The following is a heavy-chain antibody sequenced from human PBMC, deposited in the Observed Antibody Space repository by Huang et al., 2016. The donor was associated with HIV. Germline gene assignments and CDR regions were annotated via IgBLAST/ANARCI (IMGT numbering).Heavy chain of an antibody. CDR1: GLTFKDAW. J-gene: IGHJ3*02. CDR2: MRRNADGGTT. CDR3: NKEKYSSDWYRQPRLENDALEI. D-gene: IGHD6-19*01. V-gene: IGHV3-15*01. Sequence: EVQLVESGGQLVKSGRSLRLACVASGLTFKDAWVGWVRQGPGKGLGLCGRMRRNADGGTTDYAATVKGRFLLSRDDSSNMVYLHMNSLKTEDTAVYYCNKEKYSSDWYRQPRLENDALEIWGQGTMVTVSS.